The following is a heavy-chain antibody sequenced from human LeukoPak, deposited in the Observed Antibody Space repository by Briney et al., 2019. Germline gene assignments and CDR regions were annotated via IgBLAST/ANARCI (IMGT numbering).Heavy chain of an antibody. D-gene: IGHD6-13*01. CDR3: AVAAADYYYYMDV. CDR1: GFTFSSYS. V-gene: IGHV3-48*01. CDR2: ISSSSSTI. J-gene: IGHJ6*03. Sequence: GGSLRLSCAASGFTFSSYSMNWVRQAPGKGLEWVSYISSSSSTIYYADSVKGRFTISRDNDKNSLYLQMNSLRAEDTDVYYCAVAAADYYYYMDVWGKGTTVTVSS.